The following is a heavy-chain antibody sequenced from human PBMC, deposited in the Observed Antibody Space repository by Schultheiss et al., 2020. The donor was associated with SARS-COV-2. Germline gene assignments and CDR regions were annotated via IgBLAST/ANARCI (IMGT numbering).Heavy chain of an antibody. CDR3: AKRGVGATHAEYFQH. Sequence: GGSLRLSCAASGFTFSSYAMHWVRQAPGKGLEWVAVIWYDGSNKYYADSVKGRFTISRDNSKNTLYLQMNSLRAEDTAVYYCAKRGVGATHAEYFQHWGQGTLVTVSS. D-gene: IGHD1-26*01. CDR1: GFTFSSYA. CDR2: IWYDGSNK. V-gene: IGHV3-33*06. J-gene: IGHJ1*01.